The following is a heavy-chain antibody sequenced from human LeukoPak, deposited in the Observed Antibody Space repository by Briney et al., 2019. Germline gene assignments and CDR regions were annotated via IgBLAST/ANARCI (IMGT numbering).Heavy chain of an antibody. D-gene: IGHD3-22*01. J-gene: IGHJ4*02. V-gene: IGHV3-23*01. CDR3: AKESLPHRGYYFDS. Sequence: PGGSLRLSCAASGFTFSAYAMSWVRQAPGKGLEWVSAISEDGGARLCADSVKGRFTISRDNSENTVSLQVNSLRAGDTAVYFRAKESLPHRGYYFDSWGRGALITVSS. CDR2: ISEDGGAR. CDR1: GFTFSAYA.